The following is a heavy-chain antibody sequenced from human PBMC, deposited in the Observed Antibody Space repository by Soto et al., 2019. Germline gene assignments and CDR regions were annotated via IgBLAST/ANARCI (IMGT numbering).Heavy chain of an antibody. V-gene: IGHV4-39*01. CDR3: ARQITTVTTDYYYGMDV. CDR1: GGSISSSSYY. CDR2: IYYSGST. J-gene: IGHJ6*02. Sequence: QLQLQESGPGLVKPSETLSLTCTVSGGSISSSSYYWGWIRQPPGKGLEWIGSIYYSGSTYYNPSPKSRVTISVDTSKNQFSLKLSSVTAADTAVYYCARQITTVTTDYYYGMDVWGQGTTVTVSS. D-gene: IGHD4-17*01.